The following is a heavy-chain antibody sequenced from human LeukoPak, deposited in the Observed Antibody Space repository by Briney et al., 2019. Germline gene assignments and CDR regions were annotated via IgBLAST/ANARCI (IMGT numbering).Heavy chain of an antibody. D-gene: IGHD1-1*01. CDR2: FDPEDSKT. J-gene: IGHJ4*02. CDR1: GYTFTSYY. Sequence: ASVKVSCKASGYTFTSYYMHWVRQPPGQGLEWMGGFDPEDSKTLYAERFQGRVTMTEDTSTGTAYMQLSSLTSEDTAVYYCTTARRRDSWNPRFWGQGTLVSVPS. CDR3: TTARRRDSWNPRF. V-gene: IGHV1-24*01.